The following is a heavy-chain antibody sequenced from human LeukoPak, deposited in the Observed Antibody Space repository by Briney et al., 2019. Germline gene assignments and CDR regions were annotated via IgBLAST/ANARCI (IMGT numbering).Heavy chain of an antibody. V-gene: IGHV4-39*01. J-gene: IGHJ4*02. CDR3: ARQDDYGFDY. Sequence: SETLSLTCTVSGGSISSSSYYWGWIRQPPGKGLEWIGSIYYSGSTYYNPSLKSRVTISVDTSKNQFSLKLSSVTAADTAVYCCARQDDYGFDYWGQGTLVTVSS. CDR2: IYYSGST. D-gene: IGHD4-17*01. CDR1: GGSISSSSYY.